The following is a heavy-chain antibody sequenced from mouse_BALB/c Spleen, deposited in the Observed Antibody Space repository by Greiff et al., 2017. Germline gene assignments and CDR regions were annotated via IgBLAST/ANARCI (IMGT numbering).Heavy chain of an antibody. Sequence: EVKLVESGGGLVQPGGSRKLSCAASGFTFSSFGMHWVRQAPEKGLEWVAYISSGSSTIYYADTVKGRFTISRDNPKNTLFLQMTSLRSEDTAMYYCARAYSLLRLPGYFDYWGQGTTLTVSS. CDR1: GFTFSSFG. J-gene: IGHJ2*01. D-gene: IGHD1-2*01. CDR3: ARAYSLLRLPGYFDY. CDR2: ISSGSSTI. V-gene: IGHV5-17*02.